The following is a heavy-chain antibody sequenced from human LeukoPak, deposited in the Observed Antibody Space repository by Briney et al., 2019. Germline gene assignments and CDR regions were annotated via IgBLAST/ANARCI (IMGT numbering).Heavy chain of an antibody. CDR1: GYTFTSYG. D-gene: IGHD2-2*01. CDR2: ISAYNGNT. CDR3: ARDGCLISSTSCYVTADAFDI. J-gene: IGHJ3*02. Sequence: ASVKVSCKASGYTFTSYGISWVRQAPGQGLEWMGWISAYNGNTNYAQKLQGRVTMTTDTSTSTAYMELRSLRSDDTAVYYCARDGCLISSTSCYVTADAFDIWGQGTMVTVSS. V-gene: IGHV1-18*01.